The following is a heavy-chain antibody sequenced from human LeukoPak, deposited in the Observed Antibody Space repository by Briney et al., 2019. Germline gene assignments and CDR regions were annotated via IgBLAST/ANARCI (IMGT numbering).Heavy chain of an antibody. CDR3: ARLPVYSSGWQADF. Sequence: SETLSLTCTVSGGSISSSSYYWGSIRQPPGKGLEWIGMILYSGRTYYNTSLKSRVTMDVDTSKDQFSLKLTSVSAADTAVYYCARLPVYSSGWQADFWGQGTLVTVSS. CDR1: GGSISSSSYY. CDR2: ILYSGRT. D-gene: IGHD6-19*01. V-gene: IGHV4-39*01. J-gene: IGHJ4*02.